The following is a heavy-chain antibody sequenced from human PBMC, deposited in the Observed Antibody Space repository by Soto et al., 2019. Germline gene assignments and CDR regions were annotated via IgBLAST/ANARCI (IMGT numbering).Heavy chain of an antibody. Sequence: SETLSLTCTVSGGSINNYFWSGIRQPPGMGLEWIGCISYSGSTNYNPSLKSRVALSVDTSKNQFSLKLNSVTAADTAVYYCARGVRYFDWLLPLYLDYWGQGTPVTVS. D-gene: IGHD3-9*01. CDR1: GGSINNYF. V-gene: IGHV4-59*01. CDR2: ISYSGST. J-gene: IGHJ4*02. CDR3: ARGVRYFDWLLPLYLDY.